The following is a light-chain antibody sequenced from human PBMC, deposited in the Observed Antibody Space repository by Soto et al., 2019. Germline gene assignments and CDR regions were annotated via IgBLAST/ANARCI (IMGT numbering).Light chain of an antibody. V-gene: IGKV1-5*03. CDR1: QTISSW. Sequence: DIQMTQSPSTLSGSVGDRVTITCRASQTISSWLAWYQQKPGKAPKLLIYKASTLKSGVPSRFSGSGSGTEFTLTISSLQPDDFETYYCQHYNSHSEAFGQGTKVDIK. CDR3: QHYNSHSEA. J-gene: IGKJ1*01. CDR2: KAS.